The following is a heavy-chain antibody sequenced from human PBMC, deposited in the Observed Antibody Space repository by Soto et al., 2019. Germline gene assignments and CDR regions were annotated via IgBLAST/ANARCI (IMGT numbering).Heavy chain of an antibody. V-gene: IGHV1-69*01. CDR3: ARGPDYGDHGGWLYP. D-gene: IGHD4-17*01. CDR1: GGTFSSYT. Sequence: QVHLVQSGAEVKKPGSSVKVSCKPSGGTFSSYTINWVRQAPGQGLEWVGGITPLFGTTNYAQKFQGRVTITADLSTSTAYMELVSLRSEDTGVYYCARGPDYGDHGGWLYPWGQGTLVTVSS. CDR2: ITPLFGTT. J-gene: IGHJ5*02.